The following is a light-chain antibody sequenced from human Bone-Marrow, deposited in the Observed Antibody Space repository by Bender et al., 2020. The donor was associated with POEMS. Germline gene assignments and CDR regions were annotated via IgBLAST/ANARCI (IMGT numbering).Light chain of an antibody. CDR2: ENN. J-gene: IGLJ2*01. Sequence: QSVLTQPPSVSAAPGQKVTISCSGGSSNIGTNYVSWYQHLPGTAPKLLIYENNQRPLGIPDRFSGSKSGTSATLGITGLQAGDEADYYCCSYGSTIYIVFGGGTKLTVL. CDR3: CSYGSTIYIV. CDR1: SSNIGTNY. V-gene: IGLV1-51*02.